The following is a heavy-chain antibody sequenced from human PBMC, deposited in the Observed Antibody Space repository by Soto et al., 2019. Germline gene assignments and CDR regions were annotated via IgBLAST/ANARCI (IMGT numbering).Heavy chain of an antibody. D-gene: IGHD3-9*01. CDR1: GYTFTSYY. CDR3: ARANDILTGYYSWGWDAFDI. V-gene: IGHV1-46*03. CDR2: INPSGGST. J-gene: IGHJ3*02. Sequence: GASVKVSCKASGYTFTSYYMHWVRQAPGQGLEWMGIINPSGGSTSYAQKFQGRVTMTRDTSTSTVYMELSSLRSEDTAVYYCARANDILTGYYSWGWDAFDIWGQGTMVTVSS.